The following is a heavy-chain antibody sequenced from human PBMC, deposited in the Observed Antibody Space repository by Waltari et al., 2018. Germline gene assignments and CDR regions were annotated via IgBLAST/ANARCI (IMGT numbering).Heavy chain of an antibody. J-gene: IGHJ6*03. Sequence: QLQIQESGPALVKPSETLSLKCTVSGFSSSGRSHYWGWIRQPPGKGLEFLGSLHYSGLTYYNPSLRSRLTMSADMSENQFSLQLSSVTASDTAVYYCARLVYYSFYMDVWGKGTTVTVSS. CDR1: GFSSSGRSHY. CDR2: LHYSGLT. D-gene: IGHD3-16*02. V-gene: IGHV4-39*01. CDR3: ARLVYYSFYMDV.